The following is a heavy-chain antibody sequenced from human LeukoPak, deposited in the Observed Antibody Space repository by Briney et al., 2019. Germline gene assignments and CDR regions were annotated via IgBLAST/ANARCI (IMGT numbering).Heavy chain of an antibody. CDR2: MNPNSGNT. CDR1: GYTFTSYD. V-gene: IGHV1-8*03. J-gene: IGHJ4*02. D-gene: IGHD3-3*01. CDR3: ARGGPTYYDFWSGYYTVDY. Sequence: GASVKVSCKASGYTFTSYDINWVRQATGQGLEWMAWMNPNSGNTGYAQKFQGRDTITTNTSISTAYMELSSLRSEDTAVYYCARGGPTYYDFWSGYYTVDYWGQGTLVTVSS.